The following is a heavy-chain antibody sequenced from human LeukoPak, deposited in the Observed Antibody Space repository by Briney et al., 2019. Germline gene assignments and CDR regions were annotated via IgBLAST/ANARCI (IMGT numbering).Heavy chain of an antibody. D-gene: IGHD3-9*01. J-gene: IGHJ4*02. CDR2: INTNTGNP. CDR3: ARAPNVSRYFDDGIDY. Sequence: ASVKVSCKASGYTFTSYAMNWVRQAPGQGLEWMGWINTNTGNPTYAQGFTGRFVFSLDTSVSTAYLQISSLKAEDTAVYYCARAPNVSRYFDDGIDYWSQGTLVTVSS. CDR1: GYTFTSYA. V-gene: IGHV7-4-1*02.